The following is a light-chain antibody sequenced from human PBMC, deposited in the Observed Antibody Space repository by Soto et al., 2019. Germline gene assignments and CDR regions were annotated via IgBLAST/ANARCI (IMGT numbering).Light chain of an antibody. CDR2: KAS. CDR3: EHYNTSPWT. CDR1: QTISSW. V-gene: IGKV1-5*03. Sequence: DIQIAQSRSTVYGSVGDLSTINCRASQTISSWLAWYQQKPGKAHKLLIYKASTLKSGVPSRFSGSGSATDFTLTSSSLPPGDFPPYYWEHYNTSPWTFGQGNDVDI. J-gene: IGKJ1*01.